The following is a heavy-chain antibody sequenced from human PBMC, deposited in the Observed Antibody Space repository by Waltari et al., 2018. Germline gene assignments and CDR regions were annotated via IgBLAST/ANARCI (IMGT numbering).Heavy chain of an antibody. CDR1: AGFISDGVYY. CDR3: VRQLLGYYYAMDV. J-gene: IGHJ6*02. D-gene: IGHD2-15*01. V-gene: IGHV4-39*01. Sequence: QLQLKESGPGLVRPSETLSLNCRVSAGFISDGVYYWGWVRQSPGKGLEWVGNVHKDGETFYNPSLGSRISISVDMSTPLLSLEMRSVTAADAAVYYCVRQLLGYYYAMDVWGQGTRVTVSS. CDR2: VHKDGET.